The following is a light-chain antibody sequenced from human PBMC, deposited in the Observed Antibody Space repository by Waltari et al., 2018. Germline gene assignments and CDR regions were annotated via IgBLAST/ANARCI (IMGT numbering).Light chain of an antibody. CDR1: QNIHIY. CDR2: GAS. J-gene: IGKJ3*01. V-gene: IGKV1-39*01. CDR3: QQSETSPRFT. Sequence: DIQTTKYPSSLSASVGDRVTITCRASQNIHIYLNWYQQKPGKAPNLLIYGASSLQSGVSSRFGGSGSGTDFTLTISSLQPEDFATYYCQQSETSPRFTFGPGTKVDIK.